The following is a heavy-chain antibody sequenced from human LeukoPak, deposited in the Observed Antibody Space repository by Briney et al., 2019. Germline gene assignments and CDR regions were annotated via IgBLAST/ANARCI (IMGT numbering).Heavy chain of an antibody. CDR3: ARDEAGNWFDP. V-gene: IGHV3-64D*06. J-gene: IGHJ5*02. CDR1: GFTFSAYA. D-gene: IGHD6-19*01. Sequence: GGSLRLSCSASGFTFSAYAMHWVRQAPGKGLEYVSAISPNGGSTYYADSVKGRFTISRDNSKNTLYLQMSSLRVEDTAVYYCARDEAGNWFDPWGQGTLVTVSS. CDR2: ISPNGGST.